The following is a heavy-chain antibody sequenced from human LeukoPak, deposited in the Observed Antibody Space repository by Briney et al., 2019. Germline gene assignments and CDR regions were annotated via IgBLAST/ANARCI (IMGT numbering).Heavy chain of an antibody. CDR2: ISYIGST. D-gene: IGHD4-17*01. V-gene: IGHV4-59*11. CDR1: TDSFSSHY. Sequence: PSETLSLTCAVSTDSFSSHYWTWIRQPPGKGLEWIGYISYIGSTKYNPSLKSRVTISIDTSKNQFSLKLSSVTAADTAVYYCARDLVTVTKGFDIWGQGTVVSVSS. J-gene: IGHJ3*02. CDR3: ARDLVTVTKGFDI.